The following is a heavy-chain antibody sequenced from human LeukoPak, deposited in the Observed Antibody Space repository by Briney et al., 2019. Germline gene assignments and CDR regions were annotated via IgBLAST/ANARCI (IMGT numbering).Heavy chain of an antibody. CDR3: ARGGGLDV. D-gene: IGHD3-16*01. Sequence: GGSLRLSCAASGFTFSSYWMNWARQAPGKGPEWVASINHNGNVNYYVDSVKGRFTISRDNAKNSLYLQMSNLRAEDTAVYFCARGGGLDVWGQEATVTVSS. CDR1: GFTFSSYW. J-gene: IGHJ6*02. CDR2: INHNGNVN. V-gene: IGHV3-7*03.